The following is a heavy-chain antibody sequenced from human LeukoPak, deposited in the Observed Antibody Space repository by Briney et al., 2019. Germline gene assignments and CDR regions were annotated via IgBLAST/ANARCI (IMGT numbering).Heavy chain of an antibody. CDR2: VKQDGSET. CDR1: EFTFSNSW. Sequence: GGSLRLSCEVSEFTFSNSWMSWVRQAPGKGLEWVANVKQDGSETYYVDSVKGRFTISRDNAKNSLYLQLNSLRAEDMAVYYCARSRFYFDYWGQGTLVTVSS. V-gene: IGHV3-7*01. J-gene: IGHJ4*02. CDR3: ARSRFYFDY.